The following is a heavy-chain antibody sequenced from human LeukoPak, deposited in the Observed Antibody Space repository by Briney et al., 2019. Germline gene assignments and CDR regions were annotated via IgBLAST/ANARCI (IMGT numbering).Heavy chain of an antibody. CDR3: ARDAPGSYYVY. D-gene: IGHD1-26*01. CDR2: INEAGSDK. V-gene: IGHV3-7*01. Sequence: GGSLRLSCVGSGFTFNTYWMTWVRQAPGRGLEWVANINEAGSDKYYVDSVKGRFTISRDNAKNSLYLQMSSLRVEDTGVYYCARDAPGSYYVYWGQGTVVTVSS. J-gene: IGHJ4*02. CDR1: GFTFNTYW.